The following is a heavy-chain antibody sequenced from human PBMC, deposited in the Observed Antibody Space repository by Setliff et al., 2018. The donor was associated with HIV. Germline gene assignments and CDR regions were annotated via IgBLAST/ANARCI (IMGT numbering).Heavy chain of an antibody. CDR1: GGSISSSNW. J-gene: IGHJ4*01. V-gene: IGHV4-4*02. CDR2: IYHSGST. CDR3: ARVQYHYVNNGDSYYFTH. Sequence: SETLSLTCAVSGGSISSSNWWSWVRQPPGKGLEWIGEIYHSGSTHYNPSLQSRVTISVDKSKSQFSLKLNSVTAADTAVYYCARVQYHYVNNGDSYYFTHWGHGTLVTVSS. D-gene: IGHD3-10*02.